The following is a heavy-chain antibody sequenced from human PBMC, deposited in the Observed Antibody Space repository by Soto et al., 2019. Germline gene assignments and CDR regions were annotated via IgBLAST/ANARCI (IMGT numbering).Heavy chain of an antibody. CDR3: ARGVLLGFNGFDP. D-gene: IGHD1-26*01. Sequence: QVQLQQWGAGLLKPSETLSLTCAVYGGSFSGYYWSWIRQPPGKGLEWIGEINHSGSTNYNPSLKSRVTISVDTSKNQFSLKLSSVTAADTAVYYCARGVLLGFNGFDPWGQGTLVTVSS. CDR2: INHSGST. CDR1: GGSFSGYY. V-gene: IGHV4-34*01. J-gene: IGHJ5*02.